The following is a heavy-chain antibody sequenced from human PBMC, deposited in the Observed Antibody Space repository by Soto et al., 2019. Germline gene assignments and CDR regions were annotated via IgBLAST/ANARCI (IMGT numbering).Heavy chain of an antibody. V-gene: IGHV3-23*01. CDR1: GFIFSNYP. J-gene: IGHJ4*02. CDR3: VKGVRVPDY. CDR2: IDGRDGGA. D-gene: IGHD3-10*01. Sequence: GGSLRLSCAASGFIFSNYPMTWVRQAPGQGLEWVSAIDGRDGGAYYADSVKGRFTISRDNSKNTLSLQMNSLRAEDTALYYCVKGVRVPDYWGQGTLVTVSS.